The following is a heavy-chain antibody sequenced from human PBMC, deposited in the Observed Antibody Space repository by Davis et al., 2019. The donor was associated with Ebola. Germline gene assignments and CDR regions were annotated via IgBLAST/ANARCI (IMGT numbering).Heavy chain of an antibody. CDR2: IYSGGST. CDR1: GFTVSSNY. J-gene: IGHJ4*02. D-gene: IGHD3-16*01. Sequence: GGSLRLSCAASGFTVSSNYMSWVRQAPGKGLEWVSVIYSGGSTYYADSVKGRFTISRDKSKNTLYLQMNTLSAEDTARYYCAKEGGFMKPFDAWGPGTLVTVSS. CDR3: AKEGGFMKPFDA. V-gene: IGHV3-53*01.